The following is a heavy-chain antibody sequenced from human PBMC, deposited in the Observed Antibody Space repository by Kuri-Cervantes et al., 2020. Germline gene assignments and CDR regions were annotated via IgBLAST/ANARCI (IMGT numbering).Heavy chain of an antibody. CDR1: GFTFSSYA. CDR2: ISYDGSNK. V-gene: IGHV3-30-3*01. Sequence: GGSLRLSCAASGFTFSSYAMHWVRQAPGKGLEWVAVISYDGSNKYYADSVKGRFTISRDNSKNTLYLQMNSLRAEDTAVYYCARVDGIAVAGTDSQGYFDYWGQGTLVTVSS. J-gene: IGHJ4*02. CDR3: ARVDGIAVAGTDSQGYFDY. D-gene: IGHD6-19*01.